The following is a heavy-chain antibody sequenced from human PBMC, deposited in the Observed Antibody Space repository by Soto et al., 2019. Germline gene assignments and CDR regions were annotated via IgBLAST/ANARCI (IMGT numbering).Heavy chain of an antibody. V-gene: IGHV3-23*01. D-gene: IGHD6-19*01. CDR2: LTSSGESP. Sequence: QSGGSLRLSCSASGFTFSTQAMAWVRQAPGKGLEWVSALTSSGESPDYADSVKGRFTISRDNSKNTLYLQMNSLRADDTAVYYCAKDLHGSGWSFDQWGQGTGVTVSS. CDR1: GFTFSTQA. J-gene: IGHJ4*02. CDR3: AKDLHGSGWSFDQ.